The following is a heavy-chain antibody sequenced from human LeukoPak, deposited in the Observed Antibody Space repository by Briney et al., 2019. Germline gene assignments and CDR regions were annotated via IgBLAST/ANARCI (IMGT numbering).Heavy chain of an antibody. CDR2: ISPSGGIT. Sequence: WGSLRLSRAASGFTFSSHGMNWVRQAPGKGLEWVSGISPSGGITYYTDSVKGRFTISRDNSKNTVSLQMNSLRGEDTAVYYCARHGYSGYGGFDYRGQGTLVTVSS. V-gene: IGHV3-23*01. D-gene: IGHD5-12*01. J-gene: IGHJ4*02. CDR3: ARHGYSGYGGFDY. CDR1: GFTFSSHG.